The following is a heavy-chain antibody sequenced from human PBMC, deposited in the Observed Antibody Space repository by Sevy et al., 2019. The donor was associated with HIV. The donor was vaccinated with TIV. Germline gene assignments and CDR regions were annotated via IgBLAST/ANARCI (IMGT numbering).Heavy chain of an antibody. V-gene: IGHV3-30*03. CDR1: GFTFNTYV. CDR2: MLYDGSNK. D-gene: IGHD6-13*01. CDR3: ARVAWYEYYFDY. J-gene: IGHJ4*02. Sequence: GGSLRLSCTASGFTFNTYVIHWVRQAPGKGLECVAGMLYDGSNKYYADSVKGRFTISRDNPKNTLSLQMNSLRPEDTAVYYGARVAWYEYYFDYWGQGTLVTVSS.